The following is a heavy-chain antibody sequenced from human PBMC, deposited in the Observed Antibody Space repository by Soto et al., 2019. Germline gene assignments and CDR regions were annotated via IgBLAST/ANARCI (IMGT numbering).Heavy chain of an antibody. CDR1: GFTSSSFV. Sequence: QVQLVDSGGGVVQPGRSLRLSCAASGFTSSSFVIHWVRQAPGKGLEWLAVISSDGNNQYYADSVKGRFTISRDNSKNTLYLQVNSLRAEDTAVYFCAKERGVLDAFDIWGQGTMVTVSS. D-gene: IGHD3-10*01. CDR3: AKERGVLDAFDI. V-gene: IGHV3-30*18. CDR2: ISSDGNNQ. J-gene: IGHJ3*02.